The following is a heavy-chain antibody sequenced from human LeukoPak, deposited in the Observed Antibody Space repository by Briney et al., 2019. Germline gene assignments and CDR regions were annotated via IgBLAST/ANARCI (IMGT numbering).Heavy chain of an antibody. Sequence: PSETLSLTCNVSGGSISSSSYSWGWTRQPPGKGLEWIGSIYYSGSTYYNPSLKSRVTISVDTSKNQISLKLSSVTAADTAVYYCARDLQGTTASDYWGQGTLVTVSS. J-gene: IGHJ4*02. CDR2: IYYSGST. D-gene: IGHD1-1*01. CDR1: GGSISSSSYS. V-gene: IGHV4-39*02. CDR3: ARDLQGTTASDY.